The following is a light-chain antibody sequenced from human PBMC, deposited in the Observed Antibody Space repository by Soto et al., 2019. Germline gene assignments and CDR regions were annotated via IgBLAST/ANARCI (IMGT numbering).Light chain of an antibody. Sequence: IQMTQSPSSLSSSVGDRVTITFQATQDIRKYFNWYHHKPGKAPKLLIYDASSLETGVPSRFSGSGSGTDFTLTIRSLQPEDFATYYCQQYDNLPLIFGQGPRLEIK. V-gene: IGKV1-33*01. CDR3: QQYDNLPLI. CDR2: DAS. CDR1: QDIRKY. J-gene: IGKJ5*01.